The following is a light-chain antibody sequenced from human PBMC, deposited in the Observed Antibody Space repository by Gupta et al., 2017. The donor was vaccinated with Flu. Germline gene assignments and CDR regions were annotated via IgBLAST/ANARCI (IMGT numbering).Light chain of an antibody. CDR1: SRY. J-gene: IGLJ3*02. V-gene: IGLV2-8*01. CDR2: EVN. Sequence: QSALPRPPPASGSPWQSVTISCTETSRYVSWYQQHPGNAPKLLIYEVNKRPSGVPDRFSGSKSDNTASLTVSGLQAEDEADYYCSSFAGSNLVFGGGTKLTVL. CDR3: SSFAGSNLV.